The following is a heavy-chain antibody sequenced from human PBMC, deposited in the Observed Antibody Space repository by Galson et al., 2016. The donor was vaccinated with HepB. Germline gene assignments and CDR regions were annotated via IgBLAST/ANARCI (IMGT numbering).Heavy chain of an antibody. V-gene: IGHV5-51*01. Sequence: QSGAEVKKPGESLKISCKGSGYSFTSYWIGWVRQMPGKGLEYMGIIYPGDSDTRYSPSFQGQVTISADKSISTAYLQWTSLKASDTAIYYCVRSLGSDWNPDWYFDLWGRGTLVTVSS. D-gene: IGHD1-1*01. J-gene: IGHJ2*01. CDR2: IYPGDSDT. CDR1: GYSFTSYW. CDR3: VRSLGSDWNPDWYFDL.